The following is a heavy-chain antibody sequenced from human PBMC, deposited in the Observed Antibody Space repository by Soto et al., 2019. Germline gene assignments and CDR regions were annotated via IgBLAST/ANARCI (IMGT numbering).Heavy chain of an antibody. V-gene: IGHV3-74*03. CDR1: GFTFGNYW. CDR2: IHNDGRST. CDR3: GRGRGTFYIDF. Sequence: EVQLVESGGGLVQPGGSLRLSCAASGFTFGNYWMYWVRQAPGKGLVWVSRIHNDGRSTTYADSVKGRFTISRDIAKNTLYLQMNSLRAEDTAMYYCGRGRGTFYIDFWGQGTLVTVSS. D-gene: IGHD2-2*02. J-gene: IGHJ4*02.